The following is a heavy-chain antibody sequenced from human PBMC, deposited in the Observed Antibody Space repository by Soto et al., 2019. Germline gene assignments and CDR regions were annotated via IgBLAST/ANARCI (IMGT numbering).Heavy chain of an antibody. CDR3: ARVNPDRHDGSGLPIFSY. Sequence: QVQLVQSGAEVKRPGASVKVSCKASGYTFTSYGISWVRQAPGQGLEWMGWISPYSGNTNYAQNLQGRVTMTTDTSTNTAHMELRSVRSDATAVYYCARVNPDRHDGSGLPIFSYWGQGTLVTVSS. CDR1: GYTFTSYG. CDR2: ISPYSGNT. J-gene: IGHJ4*02. V-gene: IGHV1-18*01. D-gene: IGHD3-3*01.